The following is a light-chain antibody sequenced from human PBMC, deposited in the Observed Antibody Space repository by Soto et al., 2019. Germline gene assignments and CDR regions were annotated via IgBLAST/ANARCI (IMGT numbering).Light chain of an antibody. CDR2: DAS. V-gene: IGKV3-11*01. J-gene: IGKJ1*01. Sequence: EIVLTHSPGTLSLSPGERATLSRRASRSISSNYVAWYQQKPGQVPRLLIFDASQRATGIPARFRGSGSGTDFTLSISSLEPEDFAVCYCQQRTDRPPWTFGQGTKVDIK. CDR3: QQRTDRPPWT. CDR1: RSISSN.